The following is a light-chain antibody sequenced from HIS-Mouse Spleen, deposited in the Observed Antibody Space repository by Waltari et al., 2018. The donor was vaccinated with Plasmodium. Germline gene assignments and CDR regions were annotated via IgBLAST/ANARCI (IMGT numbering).Light chain of an antibody. CDR2: AAS. CDR3: QQYYSYLLT. CDR1: QGISSY. Sequence: AIRMTQSPSSFSASTGDRVTITCRAGQGISSYLAWYQQKPGKAPKLLIYAASTLQSGVPSRFRGSGSGTDFTLTISCLQSEDFATYYCQQYYSYLLTFGGGTKVEIK. J-gene: IGKJ4*01. V-gene: IGKV1-8*01.